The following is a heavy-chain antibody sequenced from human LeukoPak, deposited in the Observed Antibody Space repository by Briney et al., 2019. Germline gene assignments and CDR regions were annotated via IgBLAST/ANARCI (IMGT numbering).Heavy chain of an antibody. V-gene: IGHV3-23*01. J-gene: IGHJ4*02. CDR2: ISNSGDRT. CDR1: GFTFSSYA. Sequence: GGSLRLSCAASGFTFSSYAVNWVRQAPGKGLEWVSTISNSGDRTYYADSVKGRFTISRDNSKNTLYLQMNSLRTEDTAVYYCAKDFVPSGGSYFPGFDYWGQGTLVIVSS. D-gene: IGHD1-26*01. CDR3: AKDFVPSGGSYFPGFDY.